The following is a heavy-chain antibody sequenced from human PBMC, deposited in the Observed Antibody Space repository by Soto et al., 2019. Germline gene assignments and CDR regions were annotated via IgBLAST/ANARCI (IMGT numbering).Heavy chain of an antibody. CDR3: ARMYYYDSSGYYPPYYYYYSGMVV. CDR1: GGTFSSYA. V-gene: IGHV1-69*01. D-gene: IGHD3-22*01. J-gene: IGHJ6*02. CDR2: IIPIFGTA. Sequence: QVQLVQSGAEVKKPGSSVKVSCKASGGTFSSYAISWVRQAPGQGLEWMGGIIPIFGTANYAQKFQGRVPITADESTGTAYMELRGLSSADTAVYYCARMYYYDSSGYYPPYYYYYSGMVVWCQGTTVTVSS.